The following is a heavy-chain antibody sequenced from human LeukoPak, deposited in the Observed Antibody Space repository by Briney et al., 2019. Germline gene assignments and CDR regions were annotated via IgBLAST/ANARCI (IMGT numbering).Heavy chain of an antibody. CDR2: INPNSGGT. J-gene: IGHJ5*02. V-gene: IGHV1-2*02. D-gene: IGHD1-26*01. CDR3: ARARLGKRIVGAGWFDP. CDR1: GYTFTGYY. Sequence: ASVKVSCKASGYTFTGYYMHWVRQAPGQGLEWMGWINPNSGGTNYARKFQGRVTMTRDTSISTAYMELSRLRSDDTAVYYCARARLGKRIVGAGWFDPWGQGTLVTVSS.